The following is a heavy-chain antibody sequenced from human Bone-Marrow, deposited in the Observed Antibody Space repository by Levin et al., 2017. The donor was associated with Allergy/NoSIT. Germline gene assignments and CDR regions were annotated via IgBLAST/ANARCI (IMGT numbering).Heavy chain of an antibody. CDR2: SGSSGAT. D-gene: IGHD1-14*01. Sequence: PGGSLRLSCAASGFTLSNYAMGWVRQAPGEGLEWVSNSGSSGATAYADSVKGRFTISRDTSRNTLYLQMNSLSAEDTALYYCAKKISGHNQPFDSWGQGTLVTVSS. CDR1: GFTLSNYA. J-gene: IGHJ4*02. V-gene: IGHV3-23*01. CDR3: AKKISGHNQPFDS.